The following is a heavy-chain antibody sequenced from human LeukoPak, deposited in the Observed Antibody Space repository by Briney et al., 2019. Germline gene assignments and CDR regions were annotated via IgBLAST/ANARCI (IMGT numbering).Heavy chain of an antibody. CDR1: GFNFSSYA. D-gene: IGHD2-2*01. V-gene: IGHV3-30*04. J-gene: IGHJ4*02. Sequence: PGGSLRLSCAASGFNFSSYAMHWVRQAPGKGLEWVAVISYDGSNKYYADSVKGRFTISRDNSKNTLYVQMNSLRAEDTAVYYCATSVVPAAPTYWGQGTLVTVSS. CDR2: ISYDGSNK. CDR3: ATSVVPAAPTY.